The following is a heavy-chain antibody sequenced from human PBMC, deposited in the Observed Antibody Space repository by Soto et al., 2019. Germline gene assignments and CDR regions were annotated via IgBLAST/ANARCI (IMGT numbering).Heavy chain of an antibody. V-gene: IGHV3-23*01. CDR2: ISSTGGTT. J-gene: IGHJ4*02. Sequence: EVQLLESGGGLVQPGGSLRLSCAASGFTFSTYAMSWVRQAPGKGLEWVSGISSTGGTTYYADSVKDRFTISRDNSKKTLYLQMNSLRAEDTAVYYCAKDPSGAYCSSGSCSYWGQGTLVTVSS. D-gene: IGHD2-15*01. CDR1: GFTFSTYA. CDR3: AKDPSGAYCSSGSCSY.